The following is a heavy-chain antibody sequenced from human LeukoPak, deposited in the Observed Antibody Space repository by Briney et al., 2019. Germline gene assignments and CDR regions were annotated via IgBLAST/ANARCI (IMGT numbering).Heavy chain of an antibody. J-gene: IGHJ4*02. CDR2: ISGGGGST. V-gene: IGHV3-23*01. CDR3: AKVSLPGVIPYYFDY. CDR1: GFTFSSYA. Sequence: GGSLRLSCAASGFTFSSYAMSWVRQAPGKGLEWVSAISGGGGSTYYADSVKGRFTISRDNSKNTLYLQMNSLRAEDTAVYYCAKVSLPGVIPYYFDYWGQGTLVTVSS. D-gene: IGHD3-10*01.